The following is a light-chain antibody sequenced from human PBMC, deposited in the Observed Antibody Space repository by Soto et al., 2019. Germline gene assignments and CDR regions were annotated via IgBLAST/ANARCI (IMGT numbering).Light chain of an antibody. CDR3: QQYNNWPFS. V-gene: IGKV3-15*01. CDR1: QGVTTN. J-gene: IGKJ5*01. Sequence: EIPMTQFPATLSVSPGERVTLSCRAGQGVTTNFAWYQQKSGQSPRLLIYDVSIRATGVPARFSGTGSETDFTLTISGLRSEDSAVYFCQQYNNWPFSFGQGTRLEI. CDR2: DVS.